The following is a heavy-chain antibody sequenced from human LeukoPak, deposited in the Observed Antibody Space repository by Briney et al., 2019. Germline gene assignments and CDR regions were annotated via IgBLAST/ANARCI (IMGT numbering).Heavy chain of an antibody. CDR3: ARETTVVTPGRSDVFDI. J-gene: IGHJ3*02. Sequence: SETLSLTCTVSGGSISSHYWNWLRQPPGKGLEGIGYIYYSGSTNYNPSLKSRVTISVETSKNQFSLKLSSVTAADTAVYYCARETTVVTPGRSDVFDIWGQGTMVTVSS. V-gene: IGHV4-59*11. D-gene: IGHD4-23*01. CDR1: GGSISSHY. CDR2: IYYSGST.